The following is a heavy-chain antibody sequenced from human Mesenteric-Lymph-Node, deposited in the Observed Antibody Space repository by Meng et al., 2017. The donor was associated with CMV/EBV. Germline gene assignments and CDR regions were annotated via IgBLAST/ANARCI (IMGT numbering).Heavy chain of an antibody. CDR3: APQELSRPFDI. J-gene: IGHJ3*02. CDR1: GGSISSSSYY. Sequence: SETLSLTCTVSGGSISSSSYYWGWIRQPPGKGLEWTGSIYYSGSTYYNPSLKSRVTISVDTSKNQFSLKLSSVTAADTAVYYCAPQELSRPFDIWGQGTMVTVSS. V-gene: IGHV4-39*01. D-gene: IGHD3-16*02. CDR2: IYYSGST.